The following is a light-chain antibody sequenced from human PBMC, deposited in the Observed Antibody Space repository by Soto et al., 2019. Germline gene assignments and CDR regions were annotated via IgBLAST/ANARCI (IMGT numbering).Light chain of an antibody. J-gene: IGKJ2*01. CDR3: QQRSNWPHT. V-gene: IGKV3-11*01. Sequence: EIVLTQSPATLSLSPGERATLSCRASQSVSSYLAWYQQKPGQAPRLLIYDASNRATGIPARFSGSGSGTDFTLTISRLEPEDFAVYFCQQRSNWPHTFGQGTKLEIK. CDR2: DAS. CDR1: QSVSSY.